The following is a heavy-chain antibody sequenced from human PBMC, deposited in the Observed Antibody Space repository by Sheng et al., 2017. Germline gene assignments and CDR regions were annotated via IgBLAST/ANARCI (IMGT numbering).Heavy chain of an antibody. CDR1: GFTFGNFI. CDR2: ISSDGNNQ. CDR3: GKGRIVGTTTPCDH. V-gene: IGHV3-30*18. J-gene: IGHJ4*02. Sequence: VQLVESGGGLVQPGGSLRLSCAASGFTFGNFIIHWVRQAPGKGLEWVAVISSDGNNQYYADSVRGRFTVSRDNFKSTVYLQMSSLRPDDTAVYFCGKGRIVGTTTPCDHWGQGTLVTVSS. D-gene: IGHD1-7*01.